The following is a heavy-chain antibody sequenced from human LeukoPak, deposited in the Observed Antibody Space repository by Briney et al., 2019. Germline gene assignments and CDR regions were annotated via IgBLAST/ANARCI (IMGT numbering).Heavy chain of an antibody. Sequence: SETLSLTCTVSGGSISSSSYYWGWIRQPPGKGLEWIGSIYYSGSTYYNPPLKSRVTISVDTSKNQFPLKLSSVTAADTAVYYCVRNRGDYWGQGTLVTVSS. D-gene: IGHD3-16*01. V-gene: IGHV4-39*01. CDR3: VRNRGDY. CDR2: IYYSGST. CDR1: GGSISSSSYY. J-gene: IGHJ4*02.